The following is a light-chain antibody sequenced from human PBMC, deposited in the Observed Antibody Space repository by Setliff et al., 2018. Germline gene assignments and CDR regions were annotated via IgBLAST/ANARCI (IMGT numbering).Light chain of an antibody. Sequence: QSVLTQPPSASGTPGQRVIISCSGSSSNIGSNYVYWYQQLPGTAPKLLIYRNNQRPSGVPDRFSGSKSGPSASLAISGLRSEDEADYYCAAWDDSLSGWVFGGGT. CDR1: SSNIGSNY. J-gene: IGLJ3*02. V-gene: IGLV1-47*01. CDR2: RNN. CDR3: AAWDDSLSGWV.